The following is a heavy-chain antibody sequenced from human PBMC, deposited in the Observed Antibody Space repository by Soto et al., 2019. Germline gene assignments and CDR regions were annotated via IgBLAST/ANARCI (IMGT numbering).Heavy chain of an antibody. D-gene: IGHD2-2*01. Sequence: QVPLVQSGGEVKRPGASVKVSCKTSGYTFSNYGITWVRQAPGQPLEWLGRISLYSDGTNYAQKFQGRVSRTTDTSTTTAYMELRSLRSDDTAVYYCARVVPGAEAWFGPWGQGTLVTVSS. CDR1: GYTFSNYG. CDR2: ISLYSDGT. CDR3: ARVVPGAEAWFGP. J-gene: IGHJ5*02. V-gene: IGHV1-18*01.